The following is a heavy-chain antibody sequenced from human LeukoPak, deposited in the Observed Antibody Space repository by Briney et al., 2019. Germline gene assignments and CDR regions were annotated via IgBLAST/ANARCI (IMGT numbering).Heavy chain of an antibody. V-gene: IGHV3-21*01. CDR2: ISYSSSYI. CDR1: GFTFSNYN. J-gene: IGHJ4*02. Sequence: PGGSLRLSCAASGFTFSNYNMNWVRQAPGKGLEWVSSISYSSSYIYYADSVKGRFTISRDNAKNSLYLQMNSLRPEDTAVYYCARIAVTYTSDYWGQGTLVTVSS. D-gene: IGHD4-17*01. CDR3: ARIAVTYTSDY.